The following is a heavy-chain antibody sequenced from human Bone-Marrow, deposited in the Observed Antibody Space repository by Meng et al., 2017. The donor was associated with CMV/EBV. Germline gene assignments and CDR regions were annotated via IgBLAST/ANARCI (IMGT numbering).Heavy chain of an antibody. CDR3: ARGKSITMIVPRGPYYFDY. J-gene: IGHJ4*02. V-gene: IGHV1-69*10. CDR2: IIPILGIA. Sequence: SVKVSCKASGGTFSSYAISWVRQAPGQGLEWMGGIIPILGIANYAQKFQGRVTITADKSTSTAYMELSSLKSEDTAVYYCARGKSITMIVPRGPYYFDYWGQGTLVTVSS. CDR1: GGTFSSYA. D-gene: IGHD3-22*01.